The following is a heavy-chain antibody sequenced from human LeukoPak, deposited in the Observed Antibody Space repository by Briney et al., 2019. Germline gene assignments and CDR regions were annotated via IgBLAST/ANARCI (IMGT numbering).Heavy chain of an antibody. Sequence: GGSLRLSCAASGFTFSSSWMDWVRQAPGKGLEWVSSISSSSSYIYYADSVKGRFTISRDNAKNSLYLQMNSLRAEDTAVYYCARVHHYDSSGYPYWGQGTLVTVSS. CDR3: ARVHHYDSSGYPY. J-gene: IGHJ4*02. D-gene: IGHD3-22*01. V-gene: IGHV3-21*01. CDR1: GFTFSSSW. CDR2: ISSSSSYI.